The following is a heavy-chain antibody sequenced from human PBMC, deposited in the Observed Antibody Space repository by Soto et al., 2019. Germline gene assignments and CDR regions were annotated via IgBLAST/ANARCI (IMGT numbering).Heavy chain of an antibody. V-gene: IGHV1-18*01. CDR2: ISAHNGNS. J-gene: IGHJ4*02. Sequence: QVQLVQSGDEMRKPGASVKVSCQASGYTFSNYGITWVRQAPGQGLEWMGWISAHNGNSKYAQSLQGRLTLTTDTSTSTAYMELRSLRSDDTAVYYCARDWYFYGSGNYYNRIDYWGQGTLVTVSS. CDR1: GYTFSNYG. CDR3: ARDWYFYGSGNYYNRIDY. D-gene: IGHD3-10*01.